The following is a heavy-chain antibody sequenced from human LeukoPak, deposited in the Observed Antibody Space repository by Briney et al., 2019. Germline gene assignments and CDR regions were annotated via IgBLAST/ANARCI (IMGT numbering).Heavy chain of an antibody. CDR2: IYYSGST. CDR1: GGSLSSSSYY. CDR3: ARTLSLDSYVYVWGSYRIRFDY. J-gene: IGHJ4*01. Sequence: SETLSLTCAVSGGSLSSSSYYWGWIRQPPGKGLEWIGSIYYSGSTYYNPSLKTRVTISVDTSKNQFSLKLSSVTAADTPVYYCARTLSLDSYVYVWGSYRIRFDYSGHGTPVTASS. D-gene: IGHD3-16*02. V-gene: IGHV4-39*01.